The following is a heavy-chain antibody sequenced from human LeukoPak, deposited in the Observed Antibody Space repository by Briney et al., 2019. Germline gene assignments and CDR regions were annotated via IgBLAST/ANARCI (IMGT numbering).Heavy chain of an antibody. J-gene: IGHJ4*02. D-gene: IGHD3-9*01. CDR2: MSSIGSNI. Sequence: GGSLRLSCAASGFTFSSYEMNWVRQAPGKGREWVSYMSSIGSNIYYADPYKGRFTISRDNARNSLYLQMNSLRAEDTAVYYCARDPLPYYDILTGYYSQPHYFDYWGQGTLVTVSS. CDR3: ARDPLPYYDILTGYYSQPHYFDY. V-gene: IGHV3-48*03. CDR1: GFTFSSYE.